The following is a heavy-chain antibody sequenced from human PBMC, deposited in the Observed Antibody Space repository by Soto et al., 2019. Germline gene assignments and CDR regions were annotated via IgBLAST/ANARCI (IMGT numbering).Heavy chain of an antibody. J-gene: IGHJ6*02. CDR3: ARDQDYCSSTSCYYYYGMDV. Sequence: GGSLRLSCAASGFTFSSYEMNWVRQAPGKGLEWVSYISSSGSTIYYADSVKGRFTISRDNAKNSLYLQMNSLRAEDTAVYYCARDQDYCSSTSCYYYYGMDVWGQGTTVTVSS. CDR2: ISSSGSTI. V-gene: IGHV3-48*03. D-gene: IGHD2-2*01. CDR1: GFTFSSYE.